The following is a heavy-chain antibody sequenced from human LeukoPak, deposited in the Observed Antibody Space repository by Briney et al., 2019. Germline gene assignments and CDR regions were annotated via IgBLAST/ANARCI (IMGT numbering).Heavy chain of an antibody. Sequence: GASVKVSCKASGYTFTSYDINWVRQATGQGLEWMGWMNPNSGNTGYAQKFQGRVTMTRNTSISTAYMELSSLRSEDTAVYYCARDTMVRGVITGVYYYYGMDVWGQGTTATVSS. CDR3: ARDTMVRGVITGVYYYYGMDV. D-gene: IGHD3-10*01. J-gene: IGHJ6*02. CDR1: GYTFTSYD. CDR2: MNPNSGNT. V-gene: IGHV1-8*01.